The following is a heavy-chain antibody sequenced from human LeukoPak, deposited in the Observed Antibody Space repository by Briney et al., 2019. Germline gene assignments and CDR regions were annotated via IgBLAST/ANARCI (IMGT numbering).Heavy chain of an antibody. J-gene: IGHJ4*02. D-gene: IGHD6-19*01. CDR3: AKDVGSGWLGHYFDY. CDR2: ISSSGGST. Sequence: PGGSLRLSCAASGFTFSSYAMSWVRQAPGKGLEWVSAISSSGGSTYYADSVKGRFTISRDNSKNTLYLQMNSLRAEDTAVYYCAKDVGSGWLGHYFDYWGQGTLVTVSS. CDR1: GFTFSSYA. V-gene: IGHV3-23*01.